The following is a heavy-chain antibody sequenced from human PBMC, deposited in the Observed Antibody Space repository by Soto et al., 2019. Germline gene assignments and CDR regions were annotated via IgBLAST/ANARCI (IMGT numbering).Heavy chain of an antibody. D-gene: IGHD6-13*01. CDR1: GFTFSTYG. J-gene: IGHJ6*01. CDR2: IWYDGSKI. Sequence: GGSLRHSCAAPGFTFSTYGMHGVGPAPGKGLEWVAVIWYDGSKIDYADSVKGRFTISRDNSKSTLYLQMNSLRAEDTAVYYCARPLEQHQLGFGMDVWGQGSPVTVSS. V-gene: IGHV3-33*01. CDR3: ARPLEQHQLGFGMDV.